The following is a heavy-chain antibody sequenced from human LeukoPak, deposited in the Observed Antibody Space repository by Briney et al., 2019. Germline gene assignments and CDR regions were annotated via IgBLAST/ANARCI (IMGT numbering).Heavy chain of an antibody. Sequence: SETLSLTCTVSGGSISSYYWSWIRQPPGKGLEWIGCIYYSGSTNYNPSLKSRVTISVDTSKNQFSLKLSSVTAADTAVYYCAREGRKGYCSSTSCYKGIMDVWGKGTTVTVSS. V-gene: IGHV4-59*01. CDR2: IYYSGST. D-gene: IGHD2-2*02. CDR3: AREGRKGYCSSTSCYKGIMDV. J-gene: IGHJ6*03. CDR1: GGSISSYY.